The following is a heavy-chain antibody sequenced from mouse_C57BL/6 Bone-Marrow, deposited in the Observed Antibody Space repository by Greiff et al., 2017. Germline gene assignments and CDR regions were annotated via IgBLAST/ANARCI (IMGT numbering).Heavy chain of an antibody. CDR3: ARGDDYDDGPYYAMDY. CDR1: GFTFSSYA. D-gene: IGHD2-4*01. Sequence: EVQGVESGGGLVKPGGSLKLSCAASGFTFSSYAMSWVRQTPEKRLEWVATISDGGSYTYYPDNVKGRVTISRDNAKNDLYLQMSHLKSEDTAMYYCARGDDYDDGPYYAMDYWGQGTSVTVSS. J-gene: IGHJ4*01. V-gene: IGHV5-4*01. CDR2: ISDGGSYT.